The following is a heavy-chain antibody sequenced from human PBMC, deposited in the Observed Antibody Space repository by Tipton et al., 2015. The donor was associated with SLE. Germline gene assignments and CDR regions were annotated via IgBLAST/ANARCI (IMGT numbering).Heavy chain of an antibody. J-gene: IGHJ4*02. CDR1: GGSISSGGYS. V-gene: IGHV4-30-2*01. Sequence: TLSLTCAVSGGSISSGGYSWSWIRQPPGKGLEWIGYIYHSGSTYYNPPLKSRVTISVDTSKNQFSLKLSSVTAADTAVYYCARQGESVVPAAMPVFDYWGQGTLVTVSS. CDR3: ARQGESVVPAAMPVFDY. D-gene: IGHD2-2*01. CDR2: IYHSGST.